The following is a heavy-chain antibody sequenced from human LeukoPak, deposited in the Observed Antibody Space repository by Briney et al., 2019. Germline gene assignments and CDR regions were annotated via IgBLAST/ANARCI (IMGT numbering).Heavy chain of an antibody. D-gene: IGHD3-16*01. Sequence: SETLSLTCTVSGGSVSSGDYYWGWIRQPPGKGLEWIGSIYYSGSTYYNPSLKSRVTISVDTSKNQFSLKLSSVTAADTAVYYCARDAGGTNDYWGQGTLVTVSS. CDR3: ARDAGGTNDY. V-gene: IGHV4-39*07. CDR2: IYYSGST. CDR1: GGSVSSGDYY. J-gene: IGHJ4*02.